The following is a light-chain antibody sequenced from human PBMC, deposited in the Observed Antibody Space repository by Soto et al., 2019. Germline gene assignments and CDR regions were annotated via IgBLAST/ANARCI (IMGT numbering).Light chain of an antibody. CDR2: GAS. Sequence: EIVLTQSPGTLSLSPGERATLSCRASQSVTNNYLAWYQQKPGQAPRLLIYGASTRATGILDRFSGSGSGTEFTLTISRLEPEDFAVYYCQQYGSSPITFGQGTRLEIK. V-gene: IGKV3-20*01. CDR3: QQYGSSPIT. CDR1: QSVTNNY. J-gene: IGKJ5*01.